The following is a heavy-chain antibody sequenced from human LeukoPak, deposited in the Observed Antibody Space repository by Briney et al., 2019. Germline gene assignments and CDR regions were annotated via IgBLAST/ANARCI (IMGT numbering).Heavy chain of an antibody. D-gene: IGHD5-24*01. J-gene: IGHJ3*02. V-gene: IGHV3-23*01. Sequence: GGSLRLSCAASGFTFSSYAMSWVRQAPGKGLEWVSTITATGGGTYYADSVKGRFTISRDNAKNSLYLQMNSLRAEDTALYYCAKAMAAPGAFDIWGQGTVVTVSS. CDR3: AKAMAAPGAFDI. CDR1: GFTFSSYA. CDR2: ITATGGGT.